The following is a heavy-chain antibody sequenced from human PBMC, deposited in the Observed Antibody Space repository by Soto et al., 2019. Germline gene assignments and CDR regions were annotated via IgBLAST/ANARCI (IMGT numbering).Heavy chain of an antibody. CDR1: GFPLTDYG. Sequence: QVQLVESGGGVVQPGKSLRLSCDVSGFPLTDYGMHWVRQAPGKGLEWVAVIWFDESRKYYADSVKGRFTISRDTSKNTVYLQMNSLRVEDTAVYYCASERGSSYFDYWDQGTLVTVSS. CDR2: IWFDESRK. D-gene: IGHD1-26*01. J-gene: IGHJ4*02. CDR3: ASERGSSYFDY. V-gene: IGHV3-33*01.